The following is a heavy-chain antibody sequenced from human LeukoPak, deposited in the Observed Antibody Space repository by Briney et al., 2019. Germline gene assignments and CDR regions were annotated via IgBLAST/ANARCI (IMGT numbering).Heavy chain of an antibody. CDR2: IYYSGST. CDR1: GGSISNYY. D-gene: IGHD6-13*01. V-gene: IGHV4-59*12. J-gene: IGHJ4*02. CDR3: ARDGRYSSSYVDY. Sequence: SETLSLTCTVSGGSISNYYWSWIRQPPGKGLEWIGYIYYSGSTNYNPSLKSRVTISVGTSKDQFSLKLSSVTAADTAVYYCARDGRYSSSYVDYWGQGTLVTVSS.